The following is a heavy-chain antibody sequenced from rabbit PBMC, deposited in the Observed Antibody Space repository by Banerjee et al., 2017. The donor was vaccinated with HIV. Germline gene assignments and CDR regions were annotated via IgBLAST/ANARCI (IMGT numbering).Heavy chain of an antibody. CDR3: ARTGDYYIYGYGGYAPNYFNL. D-gene: IGHD6-1*01. J-gene: IGHJ4*01. V-gene: IGHV1S40*01. Sequence: QSLEESGGDLVKPGASLTLTCTASGFSFSSNYYMCWVRQAPGKGLEWIGCIDAGSRGITYYASWAKGRFTISKTSSTVDLKMTSLTAADTATYFCARTGDYYIYGYGGYAPNYFNLWGQGTLVTVS. CDR2: IDAGSRGIT. CDR1: GFSFSSNYY.